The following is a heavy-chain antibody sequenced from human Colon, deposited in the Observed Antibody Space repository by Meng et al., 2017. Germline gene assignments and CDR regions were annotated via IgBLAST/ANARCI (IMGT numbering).Heavy chain of an antibody. V-gene: IGHV4-61*01. CDR3: AVGPWELDY. Sequence: QVQLQESGPGLVRPSEPLSLTCNVSGGSVSSGSHYWSWIRQPPGKGLEFIAYVDYYWNINYNPSLNSRATVSIDTSKTQFSLKVTSVTAADTAVYYCAVGPWELDYWGQGILVTVSS. D-gene: IGHD1-26*01. J-gene: IGHJ4*02. CDR1: GGSVSSGSHY. CDR2: VDYYWNI.